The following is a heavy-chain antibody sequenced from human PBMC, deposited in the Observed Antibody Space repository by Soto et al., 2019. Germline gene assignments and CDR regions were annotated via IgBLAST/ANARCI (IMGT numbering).Heavy chain of an antibody. Sequence: SVKVSCKASGGNFIDYAFSWVRQAPGQGLEWMGGIIPIIATADYAQKFQGRVTITADESTRTAYMEVTSLTSEDTAVYFCAGTYDTSGDYPYYFDYWGQGTPVTVSS. CDR2: IIPIIATA. CDR1: GGNFIDYA. V-gene: IGHV1-69*13. D-gene: IGHD3-22*01. CDR3: AGTYDTSGDYPYYFDY. J-gene: IGHJ4*02.